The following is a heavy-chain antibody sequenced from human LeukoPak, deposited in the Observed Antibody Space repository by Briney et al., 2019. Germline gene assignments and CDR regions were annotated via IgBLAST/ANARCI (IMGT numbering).Heavy chain of an antibody. Sequence: SETLSLTCAVYGGSFSGYYWSWIRQPPGKGLEWIGEINHSGSTNYNPSLRSRVTISVDKSKNQFSLKLSSVTAAGTAVYYCARYCSSTSCYALYYYYGMDVWGQGTTVTVSS. CDR2: INHSGST. D-gene: IGHD2-2*01. CDR3: ARYCSSTSCYALYYYYGMDV. V-gene: IGHV4-34*01. J-gene: IGHJ6*02. CDR1: GGSFSGYY.